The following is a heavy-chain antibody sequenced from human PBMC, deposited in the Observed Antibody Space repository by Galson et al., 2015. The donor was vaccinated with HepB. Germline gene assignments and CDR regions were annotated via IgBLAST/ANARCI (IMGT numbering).Heavy chain of an antibody. V-gene: IGHV1-18*01. CDR2: ISTHSGNT. D-gene: IGHD3-16*02. J-gene: IGHJ4*01. CDR3: ARDKNYRFDY. Sequence: CKASGYTFTSNGISWVRQAPGQGLEWMGWISTHSGNTNYAQKFQDRVTMTTDTSTNRVYMELRSLRSDDTAVYYCARDKNYRFDYWGQGTLVTVSS. CDR1: GYTFTSNG.